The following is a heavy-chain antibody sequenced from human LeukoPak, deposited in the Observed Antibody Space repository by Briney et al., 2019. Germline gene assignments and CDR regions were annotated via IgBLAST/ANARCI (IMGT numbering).Heavy chain of an antibody. CDR3: AGYCSGGSCPAEYFQH. D-gene: IGHD2-15*01. J-gene: IGHJ1*01. Sequence: SQTLSLTCAVSGGSISSGGYSWSWIRQPPGKGLEWIGYIYHSGSTYYNPSLKSRVTISVDRSKNQFSLKLSSVTAADTAVYYRAGYCSGGSCPAEYFQHWGQGTLVTVSS. CDR1: GGSISSGGYS. CDR2: IYHSGST. V-gene: IGHV4-30-2*01.